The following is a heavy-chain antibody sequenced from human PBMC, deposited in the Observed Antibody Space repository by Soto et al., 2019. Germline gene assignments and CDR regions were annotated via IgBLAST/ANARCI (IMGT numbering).Heavy chain of an antibody. CDR2: ISSRGIST. V-gene: IGHV3-48*03. D-gene: IGHD3-22*01. CDR3: SRALTHYYDTSGPAFGY. Sequence: VQLVESGGALVQPGGSLRLSCVGSGFTFSSFDMNWVRQAPGKGLEWISYISSRGISTYYADSVKGRFTISRDNAEISLFLQMNSLRVENTSVYYCSRALTHYYDTSGPAFGYWGQGTLLTVSS. J-gene: IGHJ4*02. CDR1: GFTFSSFD.